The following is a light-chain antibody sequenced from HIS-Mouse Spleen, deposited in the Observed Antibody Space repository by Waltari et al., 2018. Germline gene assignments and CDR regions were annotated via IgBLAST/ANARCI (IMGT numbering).Light chain of an antibody. J-gene: IGKJ1*01. CDR2: AAS. Sequence: DIQLTPYPSFLSASVGDRVTITYRVSQGIRSYLAWYQQKPGKAPKLLIYAASTLQSGVPSRFSGSGSGTEFTLTISSLQPEDFATYYCQQLNSYPPTFGQGTKVEIK. V-gene: IGKV1-9*01. CDR3: QQLNSYPPT. CDR1: QGIRSY.